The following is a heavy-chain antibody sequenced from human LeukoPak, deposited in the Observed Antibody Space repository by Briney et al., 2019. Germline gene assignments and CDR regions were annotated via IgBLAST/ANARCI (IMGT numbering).Heavy chain of an antibody. J-gene: IGHJ4*02. CDR2: VYHSGST. CDR1: GYYIGNDYY. Sequence: PSETLSLTCSVSGYYIGNDYYWGWIRQPPGKGLEWIGSVYHSGSTYYNPSLKSRVTISVDTSKNQFSLKLYSVTAADTAVFYCARGGSYYYGSGSYYGFDYWGQGILVTVSS. V-gene: IGHV4-38-2*02. CDR3: ARGGSYYYGSGSYYGFDY. D-gene: IGHD3-10*01.